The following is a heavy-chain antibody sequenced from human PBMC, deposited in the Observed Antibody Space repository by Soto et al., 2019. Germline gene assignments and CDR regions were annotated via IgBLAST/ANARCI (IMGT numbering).Heavy chain of an antibody. D-gene: IGHD3-22*01. CDR2: IIPLLDVT. CDR3: ARAPRGKTYYYDSSGSSPYNDY. V-gene: IGHV1-69*02. Sequence: SVKVSCKASGGTFSTYTINWVRQAPGQGLEWMGRIIPLLDVTNNAQRFQGRVTITADKSTSTVYMELTSLTSQDTAVYYCARAPRGKTYYYDSSGSSPYNDYWDQGTLVTVSS. J-gene: IGHJ4*02. CDR1: GGTFSTYT.